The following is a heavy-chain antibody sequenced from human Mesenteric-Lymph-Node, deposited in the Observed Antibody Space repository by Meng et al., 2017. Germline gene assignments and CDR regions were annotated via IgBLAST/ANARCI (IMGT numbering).Heavy chain of an antibody. V-gene: IGHV3-15*01. Sequence: EVQLVGAGGGLAKPGESLTLSCAASGFTVSDAWMSWVRQAPGKGLEWVGRIKSKTDGGTTDYAAPVEGRFTISRDDSKNTLYLQMNSLKTEDTAVYYCTTFRFGYWGQGALVTVSS. J-gene: IGHJ4*02. D-gene: IGHD3-10*01. CDR2: IKSKTDGGTT. CDR1: GFTVSDAW. CDR3: TTFRFGY.